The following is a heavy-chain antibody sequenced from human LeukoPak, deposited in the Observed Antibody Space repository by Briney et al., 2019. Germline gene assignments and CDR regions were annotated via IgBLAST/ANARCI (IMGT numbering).Heavy chain of an antibody. V-gene: IGHV4-39*01. D-gene: IGHD3-10*01. CDR2: IYYSGST. Sequence: SETLSLTCTVSGGSISSSSYYWGWIRQPPGKGLEWIGSIYYSGSTYYNPSLKSRVTISVDTAKNQFSLKLTSVTAAGTAVYYCARQTGSGLFTLPGGQGTLVTVSS. CDR1: GGSISSSSYY. J-gene: IGHJ4*02. CDR3: ARQTGSGLFTLP.